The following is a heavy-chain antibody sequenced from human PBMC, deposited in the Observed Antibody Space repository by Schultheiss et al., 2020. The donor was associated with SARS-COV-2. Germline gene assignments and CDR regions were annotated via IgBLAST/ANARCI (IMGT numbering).Heavy chain of an antibody. CDR3: ARDLVAGTFDY. Sequence: GSLRLSCTASGFTFSSYWLSWVRQAPGKGLEWVATINQDGGEKYSVDSVKGRFAISRDNAKNSLYLQMSSLRAEDTAVYYCARDLVAGTFDYWGQGTLVTVSS. V-gene: IGHV3-7*01. J-gene: IGHJ4*02. D-gene: IGHD6-19*01. CDR1: GFTFSSYW. CDR2: INQDGGEK.